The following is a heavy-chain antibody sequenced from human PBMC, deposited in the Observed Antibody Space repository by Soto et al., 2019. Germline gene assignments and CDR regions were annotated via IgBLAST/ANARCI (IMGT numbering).Heavy chain of an antibody. D-gene: IGHD3-9*01. V-gene: IGHV4-4*02. CDR3: ARDNEILTGYPDY. J-gene: IGHJ4*02. CDR1: GGSISSSNW. CDR2: IYHSGST. Sequence: SETLSLTCAVSGGSISSSNWWSWVRQPPGKGLEWIGEIYHSGSTNYNPSLKSRVTISVDKSKNQFSLKLSSVTAADTAFYYCARDNEILTGYPDYWGQGTLVTVSS.